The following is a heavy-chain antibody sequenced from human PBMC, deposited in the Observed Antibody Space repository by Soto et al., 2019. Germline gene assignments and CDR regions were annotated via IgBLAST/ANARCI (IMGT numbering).Heavy chain of an antibody. CDR3: TTREQQLVPGDDAFDI. Sequence: GGSLRLSCAASGFTFSGSAMHWVRQASGKGLEWVGRIRSKANSYATAYAASVKGRFTTSRDDSKNTAYLQMNSLKTEDTAVYYCTTREQQLVPGDDAFDIWGQGTMVTVSS. J-gene: IGHJ3*02. D-gene: IGHD6-13*01. CDR2: IRSKANSYAT. CDR1: GFTFSGSA. V-gene: IGHV3-73*01.